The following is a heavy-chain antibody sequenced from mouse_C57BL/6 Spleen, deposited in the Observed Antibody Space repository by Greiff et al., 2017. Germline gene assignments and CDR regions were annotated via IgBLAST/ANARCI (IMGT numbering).Heavy chain of an antibody. Sequence: EVMLVESGGGLVKPGGSLKLSCAASGFTFSSYAMSWVRQTPEKRLEWVATISDGGSYTYYPDNVKGRFTFPRDNAKNNLYLQMSHLKSEDTAMYYCARAPDGYYFFDYWGQGTTLTVSS. CDR1: GFTFSSYA. CDR2: ISDGGSYT. V-gene: IGHV5-4*03. J-gene: IGHJ2*01. CDR3: ARAPDGYYFFDY. D-gene: IGHD2-3*01.